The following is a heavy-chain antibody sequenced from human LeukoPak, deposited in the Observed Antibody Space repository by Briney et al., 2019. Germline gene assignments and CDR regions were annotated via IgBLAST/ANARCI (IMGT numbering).Heavy chain of an antibody. CDR1: GFTFSSYS. CDR2: ISRSSSYI. J-gene: IGHJ4*02. D-gene: IGHD3-22*01. CDR3: ARDNDSSGYYYFDY. Sequence: PGGSLRLSCAAAGFTFSSYSMNWVRQAPGQGLEWVSSISRSSSYIYYADSVKGRFTISRDNAKNLLYLQMNSLRAEDTAVYYCARDNDSSGYYYFDYWGQGTLVTVSS. V-gene: IGHV3-21*01.